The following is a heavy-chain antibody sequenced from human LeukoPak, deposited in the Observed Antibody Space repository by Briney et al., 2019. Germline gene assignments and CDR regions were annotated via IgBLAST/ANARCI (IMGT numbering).Heavy chain of an antibody. CDR3: ARGVAGYGPYDY. D-gene: IGHD5-12*01. J-gene: IGHJ4*02. V-gene: IGHV4-59*01. CDR2: MYYSGST. CDR1: GDSISTYY. Sequence: PETLSLTCTVSGDSISTYYWSWIRQPPGKGLEWIGYMYYSGSTNYNPSLKSRVTISLDTPKNQFSLRLNSVTAADTAVYCCARGVAGYGPYDYWGQGTLVTVSS.